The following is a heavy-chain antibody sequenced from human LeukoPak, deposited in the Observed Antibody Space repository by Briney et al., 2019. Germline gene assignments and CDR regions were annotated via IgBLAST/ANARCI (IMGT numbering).Heavy chain of an antibody. CDR3: ARLGMSSYCSGGSCYPQPNRFYGMDV. D-gene: IGHD2-15*01. CDR2: ISAYNGNT. CDR1: GYTFTSYG. Sequence: ASVKVSCKASGYTFTSYGISWVRQAPGQGLEWMGWISAYNGNTNYAQKLQGRVTMTTDTSTSTAYMELRSLRSDDTAVYYCARLGMSSYCSGGSCYPQPNRFYGMDVWGQGTTVTVSS. V-gene: IGHV1-18*01. J-gene: IGHJ6*02.